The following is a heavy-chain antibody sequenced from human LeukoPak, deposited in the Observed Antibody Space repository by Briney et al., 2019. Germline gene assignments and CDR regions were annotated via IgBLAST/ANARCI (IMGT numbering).Heavy chain of an antibody. V-gene: IGHV3-23*01. J-gene: IGHJ4*02. CDR3: AKDGHRQLVRGGFDY. D-gene: IGHD6-13*01. CDR1: GFTFSSYA. CDR2: ISGSGGST. Sequence: PGGSLRLSCAASGFTFSSYAMNWVRQAPGKGLEWVSGISGSGGSTYYADSVKGRFTISRDNSKNTLYLQMNSLRAEDTAVYYCAKDGHRQLVRGGFDYWGQGTLVTVSS.